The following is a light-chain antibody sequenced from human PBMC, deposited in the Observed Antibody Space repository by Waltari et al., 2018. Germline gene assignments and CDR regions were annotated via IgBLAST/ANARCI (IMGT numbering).Light chain of an antibody. CDR3: QSTDRSDRWV. Sequence: SYELTQPPSVSVSPGQTAAITCSGDALPKQYAYWYQQKPGQAPVLLISKDTDRPSGIPGRFSGCNSGTTVTLTISGVQAEDEADYYCQSTDRSDRWVFGGGTKLTVL. CDR2: KDT. CDR1: ALPKQY. J-gene: IGLJ3*02. V-gene: IGLV3-25*03.